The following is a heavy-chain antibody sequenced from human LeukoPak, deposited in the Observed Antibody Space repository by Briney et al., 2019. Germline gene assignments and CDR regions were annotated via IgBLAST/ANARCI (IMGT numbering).Heavy chain of an antibody. CDR2: ISDIGSI. Sequence: SETLSLTCTVSGGSISSYYWSWIRQPPGKGLEWIAYISDIGSINYNPSLKSRVTISLDTSKNQFSLKLSSVTAADTAVYYCARCLAVAAKPPTFDFWGQGTQVTVSS. J-gene: IGHJ4*02. CDR1: GGSISSYY. D-gene: IGHD6-19*01. CDR3: ARCLAVAAKPPTFDF. V-gene: IGHV4-59*08.